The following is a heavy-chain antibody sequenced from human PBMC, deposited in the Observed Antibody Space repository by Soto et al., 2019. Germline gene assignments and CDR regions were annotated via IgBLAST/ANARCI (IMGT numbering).Heavy chain of an antibody. CDR2: IYSGGST. J-gene: IGHJ2*01. CDR3: ARDSSGWYWYFDL. Sequence: EVQLVETGGGLIQPGGSLRLSCAASGFTVSSNYMSWVRQAPGKGLEWVSVIYSGGSTYYADSVKGRFTISRDKSKNTLYLQMISLRAEDTAVYYCARDSSGWYWYFDLWGRGTLVTVSS. V-gene: IGHV3-53*02. CDR1: GFTVSSNY. D-gene: IGHD6-19*01.